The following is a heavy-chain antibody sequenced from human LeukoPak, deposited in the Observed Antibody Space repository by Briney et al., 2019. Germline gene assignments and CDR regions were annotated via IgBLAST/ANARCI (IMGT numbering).Heavy chain of an antibody. J-gene: IGHJ5*02. Sequence: SETLSLTCAVSGGSINSTKWWSWVRQPPGKGLEWIGEIHHIGTTNYNPSLKSRVTISVDRSKNQFSLKLTSVTAADTAVYYCASHYYDSGGYYFGFDPWGQGTLVTVSS. CDR3: ASHYYDSGGYYFGFDP. D-gene: IGHD3-10*01. CDR2: IHHIGTT. CDR1: GGSINSTKW. V-gene: IGHV4-4*02.